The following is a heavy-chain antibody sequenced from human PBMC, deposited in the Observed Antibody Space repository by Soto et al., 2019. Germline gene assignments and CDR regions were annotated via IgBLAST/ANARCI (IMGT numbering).Heavy chain of an antibody. CDR3: ASASVFASGGYSSGWFGGGSAY. Sequence: GASVKVSCKASGYTFTSYYMHWVRQAPGQGLEWMGIINPSGGSTSYAQKFQGIVTMTRDTSPSPVYMELSSLRTEDPAVYYCASASVFASGGYSSGWFGGGSAYWGQGTLVTVSS. CDR2: INPSGGST. V-gene: IGHV1-46*03. J-gene: IGHJ4*02. CDR1: GYTFTSYY. D-gene: IGHD6-19*01.